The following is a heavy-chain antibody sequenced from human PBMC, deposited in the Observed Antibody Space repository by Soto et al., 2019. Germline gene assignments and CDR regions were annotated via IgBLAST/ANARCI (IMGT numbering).Heavy chain of an antibody. CDR3: ARGHEYGGNSDDFDV. J-gene: IGHJ3*01. Sequence: QVHLVQSGAEVKKPGSSVKVSCKYSGGTFRTESINWVRQAPGQGPEWMGGILPFFGTADYAPRFQGRATITADGATATAFMELRSLTSQDTAVYFCARGHEYGGNSDDFDVWGQGTMVTVSS. D-gene: IGHD4-17*01. CDR2: ILPFFGTA. CDR1: GGTFRTES. V-gene: IGHV1-69*13.